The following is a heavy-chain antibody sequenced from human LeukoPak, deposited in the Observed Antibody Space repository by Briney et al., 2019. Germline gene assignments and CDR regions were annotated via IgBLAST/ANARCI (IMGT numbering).Heavy chain of an antibody. D-gene: IGHD6-19*01. Sequence: SETLSRTCTVSGGSISSYYWSWIRQPPGRGLQWIGYIYHSGSTNYNPSLKSRVTISVDTSKKQFSLKLSSVTAADTAVYYCALTISVAGSNWFDPWGQGTLVTVSS. CDR1: GGSISSYY. V-gene: IGHV4-59*01. CDR3: ALTISVAGSNWFDP. CDR2: IYHSGST. J-gene: IGHJ5*02.